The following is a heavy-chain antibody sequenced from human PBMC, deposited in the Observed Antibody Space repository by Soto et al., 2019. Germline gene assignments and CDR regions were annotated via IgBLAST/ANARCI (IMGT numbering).Heavy chain of an antibody. J-gene: IGHJ6*02. D-gene: IGHD6-13*01. CDR1: GGSISSYY. V-gene: IGHV4-4*07. CDR2: IYTSGST. Sequence: SETLSLTCTVSGGSISSYYWSWIRQPAGKGLEWIGRIYTSGSTNYNPSLKSRVTMSVDTSKNQFSLKLSPVTAADTAVYYCAREGGYSSSWHKTYYYYYGMDVWGQGTTVTVSS. CDR3: AREGGYSSSWHKTYYYYYGMDV.